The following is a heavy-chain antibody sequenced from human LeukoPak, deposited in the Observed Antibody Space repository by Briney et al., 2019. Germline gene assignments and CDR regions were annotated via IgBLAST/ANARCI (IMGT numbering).Heavy chain of an antibody. V-gene: IGHV3-23*01. CDR1: GFTFSSYA. CDR2: ISGSGATT. J-gene: IGHJ4*02. CDR3: AKRSGGYSGYDLDY. Sequence: GGSLKLSCAASGFTFSSYAMSWVRQAPGKGLEWVSAISGSGATTYYADSVKGRFTISRDNSKNTLYLQMSSLRAEDTAVYYCAKRSGGYSGYDLDYWGQGTLVTVSS. D-gene: IGHD5-12*01.